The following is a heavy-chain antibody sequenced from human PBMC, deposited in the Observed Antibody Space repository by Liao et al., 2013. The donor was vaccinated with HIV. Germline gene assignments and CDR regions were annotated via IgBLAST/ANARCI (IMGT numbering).Heavy chain of an antibody. V-gene: IGHV4-30-4*08. D-gene: IGHD3-22*01. CDR3: AREGRAYYYDSSGYYYYYYMER. CDR2: IYYSGST. J-gene: IGHJ6*03. Sequence: QVQLQESGPGLVKPSQTLSLTCTVSGGSISSGDYYWSWIRQPPGKGLEWIGYIYYSGSTYYNPSLKSRVTISVDTSKNQFSLKLSSVTAADTAVYYCAREGRAYYYDSSGYYYYYYMERLGQRDHGHRLL. CDR1: GGSISSGDYY.